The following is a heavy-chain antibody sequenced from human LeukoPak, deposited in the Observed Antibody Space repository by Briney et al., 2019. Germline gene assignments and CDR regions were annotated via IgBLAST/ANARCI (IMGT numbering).Heavy chain of an antibody. CDR1: GFTFSSHS. Sequence: GGSLRLSCAASGFTFSSHSMNWVRQAPGKGLEWVSSISSSSSYIYYADSVKGRFTISRDNAKNSLYLQMNSLRAEDTAVYYCARDKSSSSDDYWGQGTLVTVSS. D-gene: IGHD6-13*01. CDR2: ISSSSSYI. J-gene: IGHJ4*02. V-gene: IGHV3-21*01. CDR3: ARDKSSSSDDY.